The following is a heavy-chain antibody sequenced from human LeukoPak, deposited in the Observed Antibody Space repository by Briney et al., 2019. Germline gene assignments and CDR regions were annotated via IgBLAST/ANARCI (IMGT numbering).Heavy chain of an antibody. D-gene: IGHD3-10*01. CDR1: GGSISSSTYH. CDR3: ASSPLLWFGESTWFDA. V-gene: IGHV4-39*01. CDR2: IFFSGST. Sequence: SETLSLTCTVSGGSISSSTYHWGWIRQPPGKGLEGVGSIFFSGSTYYRPSLKSRVTISVDTSKNQFSLRLSSVTAADTAVYYCASSPLLWFGESTWFDAWGQGTLVTVSS. J-gene: IGHJ5*02.